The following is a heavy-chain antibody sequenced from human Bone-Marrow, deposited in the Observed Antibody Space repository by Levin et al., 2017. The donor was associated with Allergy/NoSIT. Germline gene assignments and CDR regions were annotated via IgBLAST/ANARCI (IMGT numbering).Heavy chain of an antibody. Sequence: GESLKISCKGSGYSFTSYWISWVRQMPGKGLEWMGRIDPSDSYTNYSPSFQGHVTISADKSISTAYLQWSSLKASDTAMYYCATTGIAVAGTSDYWGQGTLVTVSS. CDR2: IDPSDSYT. CDR1: GYSFTSYW. J-gene: IGHJ4*02. V-gene: IGHV5-10-1*01. D-gene: IGHD6-19*01. CDR3: ATTGIAVAGTSDY.